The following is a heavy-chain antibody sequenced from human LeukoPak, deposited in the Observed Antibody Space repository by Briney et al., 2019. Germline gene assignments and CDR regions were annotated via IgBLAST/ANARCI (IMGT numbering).Heavy chain of an antibody. CDR2: ITTSDGNT. Sequence: GGSLRLSCAASGFTFSSYTMSWVRQAPGKGLEWVSTITTSDGNTYYADSVKGRFTVSRDSSRNTLFLHMNTLRAEDTAIYYCAKDRTVGASYWYFDLWGRGTLVTVSS. CDR3: AKDRTVGASYWYFDL. CDR1: GFTFSSYT. D-gene: IGHD1-26*01. V-gene: IGHV3-23*01. J-gene: IGHJ2*01.